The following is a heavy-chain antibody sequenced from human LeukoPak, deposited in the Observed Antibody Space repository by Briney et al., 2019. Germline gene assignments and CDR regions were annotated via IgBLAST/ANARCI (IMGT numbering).Heavy chain of an antibody. Sequence: PGGSLRLSCAASGFTFSTSWMNWVRQAPGKGLGGVALITQEESERNYVDSVKGGFIISRDNVKSSLYLQMNSLRAEDTAVYYCARGGGDSWGQGTLVTVSS. CDR2: ITQEESER. V-gene: IGHV3-7*01. CDR3: ARGGGDS. J-gene: IGHJ4*02. CDR1: GFTFSTSW. D-gene: IGHD3-3*01.